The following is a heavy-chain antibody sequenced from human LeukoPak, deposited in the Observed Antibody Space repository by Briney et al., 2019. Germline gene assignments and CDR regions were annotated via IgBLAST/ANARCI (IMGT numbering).Heavy chain of an antibody. Sequence: ASVKVSCXASGGTFSSYAISWVRQAPGQGLEWMGGIIPIFGTANYAQKFQGRVTITADESTSTAYKELSSLRSEDTAVYYCARDSRSSGSRESFYYFDYWGQGTLVTVSS. D-gene: IGHD6-19*01. CDR1: GGTFSSYA. V-gene: IGHV1-69*13. CDR2: IIPIFGTA. J-gene: IGHJ4*02. CDR3: ARDSRSSGSRESFYYFDY.